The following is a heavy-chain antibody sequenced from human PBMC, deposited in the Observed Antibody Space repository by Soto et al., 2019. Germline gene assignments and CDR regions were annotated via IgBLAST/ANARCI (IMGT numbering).Heavy chain of an antibody. V-gene: IGHV4-59*12. CDR1: GGSISSYY. CDR2: IYYSGST. Sequence: QVQLQESGPGLVKPSETLSLTCTVSGGSISSYYWSWIRQPPGKGLEWIGYIYYSGSTYYNPSLKSRVTISVDTSKNQFSLKLSSVTAADTAVYYCARAAGSREAPDYWGQGTLVTVSS. CDR3: ARAAGSREAPDY. D-gene: IGHD3-10*01. J-gene: IGHJ4*02.